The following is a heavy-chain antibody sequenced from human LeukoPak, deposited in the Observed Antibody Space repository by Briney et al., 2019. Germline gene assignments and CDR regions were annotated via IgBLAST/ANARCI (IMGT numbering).Heavy chain of an antibody. CDR1: GFTFTSHA. J-gene: IGHJ4*02. Sequence: GGSLRLSCAASGFTFTSHAMNWVRQAPGKGLEWVSSISSSGGTYYTDSVKGRFTISRDNSKNTLYLQMNSLRAEDTAVYYCAKGVDAIVVVVAAGDWGQGTLVTVSS. CDR2: ISSSGGT. D-gene: IGHD2-15*01. V-gene: IGHV3-23*01. CDR3: AKGVDAIVVVVAAGD.